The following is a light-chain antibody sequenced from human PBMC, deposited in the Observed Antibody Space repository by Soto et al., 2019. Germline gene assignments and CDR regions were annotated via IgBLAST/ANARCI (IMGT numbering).Light chain of an antibody. J-gene: IGKJ3*01. CDR1: QGITNY. CDR2: AAS. CDR3: QKQNGAPFT. V-gene: IGKV1-27*01. Sequence: DIQMTQSPSSLSASIGDSVTITCRASQGITNYLAWYQQKPGKVPKLLIYAASTLQSGVPSRFSGSGSGTDVTLTISSRQPEDVATYYCQKQNGAPFTFGPGTKVDIK.